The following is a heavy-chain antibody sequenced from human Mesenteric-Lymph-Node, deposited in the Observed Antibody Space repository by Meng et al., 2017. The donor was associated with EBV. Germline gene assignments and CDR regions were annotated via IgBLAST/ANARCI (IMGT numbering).Heavy chain of an antibody. CDR2: FTAGIGKP. D-gene: IGHD1-1*01. J-gene: IGHJ4*02. CDR3: ARDRQPGTRDY. Sequence: GLLGQSGCDLKKSGAAVNVSVKASGYTFTSYVMNWVRRVPGQGLVGMGGFTAGIGKPTYAQGLSGRFVFSLDSSVATSYLHISGLKAEDTALHFCARDRQPGTRDYWGQGTLVTVSS. V-gene: IGHV7-4-1*02. CDR1: GYTFTSYV.